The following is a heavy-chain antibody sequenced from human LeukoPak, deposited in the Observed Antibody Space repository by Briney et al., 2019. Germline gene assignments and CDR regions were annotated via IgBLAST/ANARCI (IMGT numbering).Heavy chain of an antibody. D-gene: IGHD4-17*01. CDR1: GYTFTDYY. V-gene: IGHV1-46*01. Sequence: ASVKVSCKASGYTFTDYYIHWMRQAPGQGLEWMGWINPSGGSTRYAQKFQGRVTMTRDTSTSTVYMELSSLRSEDTAVYYCARNPVTTKYFDYWGQGTLVTVSS. J-gene: IGHJ4*02. CDR2: INPSGGST. CDR3: ARNPVTTKYFDY.